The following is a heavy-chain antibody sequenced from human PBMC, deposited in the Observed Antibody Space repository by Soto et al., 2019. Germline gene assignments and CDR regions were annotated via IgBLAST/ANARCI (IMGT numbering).Heavy chain of an antibody. V-gene: IGHV5-10-1*01. J-gene: IGHJ4*02. CDR2: IDPSDSYT. D-gene: IGHD3-16*01. CDR3: ARRGDSPEY. Sequence: LRQMPGKGMEWMGSIDPSDSYTNYSPSFQGHVTISADKSINTAYLQWSSLKASDTAMYYWARRGDSPEYWGARPMVTVSA.